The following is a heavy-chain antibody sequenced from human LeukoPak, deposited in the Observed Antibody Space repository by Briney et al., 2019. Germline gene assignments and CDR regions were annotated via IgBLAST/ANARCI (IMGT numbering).Heavy chain of an antibody. CDR2: IIPIFGTA. Sequence: SVKVSCKASGGTFSSYAISWVRQAPGQGLEWMGGIIPIFGTANYAQKFQGRVTITADESTSTAYMELSSLRSEDTAVYYCARDRSGGTSGYYGMDVWGRGTTVTVSS. CDR3: ARDRSGGTSGYYGMDV. V-gene: IGHV1-69*01. D-gene: IGHD2-15*01. CDR1: GGTFSSYA. J-gene: IGHJ6*02.